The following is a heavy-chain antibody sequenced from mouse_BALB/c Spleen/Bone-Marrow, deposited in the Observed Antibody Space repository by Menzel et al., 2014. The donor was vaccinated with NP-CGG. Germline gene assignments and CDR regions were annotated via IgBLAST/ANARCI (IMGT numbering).Heavy chain of an antibody. CDR3: AREGAFYGNPFDF. CDR1: GYRFSSFW. V-gene: IGHV1-9*01. D-gene: IGHD2-10*01. Sequence: VQLQQSGAEVMKSGASVKISCRATGYRFSSFWIEWIKQRPGHGLEWIGKILPGSGSTNYNEKFKGKATLSADTSSNTAYMQLSGLTSEDSAVYFCAREGAFYGNPFDFWGQGTTLTVSS. CDR2: ILPGSGST. J-gene: IGHJ2*01.